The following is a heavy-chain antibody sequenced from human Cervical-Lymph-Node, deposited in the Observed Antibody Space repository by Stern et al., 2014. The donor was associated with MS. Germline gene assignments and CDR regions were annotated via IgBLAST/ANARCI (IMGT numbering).Heavy chain of an antibody. V-gene: IGHV2-5*02. Sequence: QVTLKESGPSLVRPTQSLTLTCTFSGFSLNTLGEGVGWIRQPPGKALEWLALIYWDDDNRYSPSLKSRLTIRKDTSKNHVVLTMTNMDPVDTATYYCAHSRVEMLRGVPFDYWGQGNLVTVSS. CDR2: IYWDDDN. CDR1: GFSLNTLGEG. J-gene: IGHJ4*02. D-gene: IGHD3-10*01. CDR3: AHSRVEMLRGVPFDY.